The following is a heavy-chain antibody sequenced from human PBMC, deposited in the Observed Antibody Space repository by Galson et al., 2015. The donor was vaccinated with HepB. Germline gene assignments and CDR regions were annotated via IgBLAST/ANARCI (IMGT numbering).Heavy chain of an antibody. D-gene: IGHD3-22*01. J-gene: IGHJ4*02. Sequence: SLRLSCAGSGFTFSGSAMRWVRQASGKGLEWVGRIGSESYNYATAYTASVKGRFTISRDDSKNTAFLQMNSLRTEDTAVYYCARMGDLSGYSSCWGQGTLVTVSS. V-gene: IGHV3-73*01. CDR1: GFTFSGSA. CDR3: ARMGDLSGYSSC. CDR2: IGSESYNYAT.